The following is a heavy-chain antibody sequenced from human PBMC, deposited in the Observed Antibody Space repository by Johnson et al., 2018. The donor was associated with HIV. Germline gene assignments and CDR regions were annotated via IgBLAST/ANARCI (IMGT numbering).Heavy chain of an antibody. CDR2: IWYDGSNK. CDR3: ARVGAAVFDAFDI. Sequence: QVQLVESGGGVVQPGRSLRLSCAASGFTFSSYGMHWVRQAPGKGLEWVAVIWYDGSNKYYADYVKGRFTISRDNSKNTLYLQMNSLRAEETAVYYCARVGAAVFDAFDIWGHWTMVTVSS. D-gene: IGHD6-25*01. V-gene: IGHV3-33*01. CDR1: GFTFSSYG. J-gene: IGHJ3*02.